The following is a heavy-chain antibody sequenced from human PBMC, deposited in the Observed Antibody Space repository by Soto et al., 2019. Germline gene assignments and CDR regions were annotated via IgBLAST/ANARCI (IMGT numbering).Heavy chain of an antibody. CDR3: VRLIGNTGLAS. CDR1: GDSDSSNHAT. V-gene: IGHV6-1*01. J-gene: IGHJ5*01. D-gene: IGHD3-16*01. CDR2: TYYRSKWYY. Sequence: SPTLSLTYAIPGDSDSSNHATWDWIRQSPSRGLEWLGRTYYRSKWYYDYALSVKSRITINPDTSNNQLSLQLNSVTPDDTVVYYCVRLIGNTGLASWGKGTLVPVS.